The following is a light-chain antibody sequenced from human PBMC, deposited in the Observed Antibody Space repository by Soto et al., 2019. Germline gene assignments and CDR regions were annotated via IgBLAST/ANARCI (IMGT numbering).Light chain of an antibody. J-gene: IGKJ1*01. CDR3: QQYGSPPGT. Sequence: EIMLTQSPGTLSLSPGERATLSCRASQSVSSSYLAWYQQKPDQAPRLLIYGGSSRATGIPDRFSGSGSGTDFTLTISRLEPEDFAVYYCQQYGSPPGTFGQGTKVDI. CDR1: QSVSSSY. CDR2: GGS. V-gene: IGKV3-20*01.